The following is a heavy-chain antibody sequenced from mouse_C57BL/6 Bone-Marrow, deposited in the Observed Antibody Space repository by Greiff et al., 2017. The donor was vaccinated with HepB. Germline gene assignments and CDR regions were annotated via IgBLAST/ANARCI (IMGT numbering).Heavy chain of an antibody. J-gene: IGHJ2*01. CDR1: GYTFTSYG. Sequence: QVQLKQSGAELARPGASVKLSCKASGYTFTSYGISWVKQRTGQGLEWIGEIYPRSGNTYYNEKFKGKATLTADKSSSTAYMELRSLTSEDSAVYVCARGTTVVAHFDYWGQGTTLTVSS. CDR3: ARGTTVVAHFDY. V-gene: IGHV1-81*01. CDR2: IYPRSGNT. D-gene: IGHD1-1*01.